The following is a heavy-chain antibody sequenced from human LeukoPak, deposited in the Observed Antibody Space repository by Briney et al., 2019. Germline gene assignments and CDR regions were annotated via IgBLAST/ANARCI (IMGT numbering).Heavy chain of an antibody. Sequence: GGSLRLSCEASGSSLDNYAMSWVRQAPGEGLEYIAYISRSSLAINYAESVRGRFIVSRDSARNSLYLQMNGLRADDTAVYHCAGDPSVGSTWYYYVDVWGKGTTVTVSS. D-gene: IGHD6-13*01. J-gene: IGHJ6*03. CDR2: ISRSSLAI. CDR1: GSSLDNYA. V-gene: IGHV3-48*04. CDR3: AGDPSVGSTWYYYVDV.